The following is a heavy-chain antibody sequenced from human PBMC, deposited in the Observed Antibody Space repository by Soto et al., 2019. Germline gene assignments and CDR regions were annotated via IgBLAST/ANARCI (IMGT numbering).Heavy chain of an antibody. CDR3: ARDYYGSGSYSYGMDV. V-gene: IGHV4-59*01. CDR1: GGSISSYY. D-gene: IGHD3-10*01. CDR2: IYYSGST. Sequence: SETLSLTCTVSGGSISSYYWSWIRQPPGKGLEWIGYIYYSGSTNYNPSLKSRVTISVDTSKNQFSLKLSSVTAAVTAVYYCARDYYGSGSYSYGMDVWGQGTTVT. J-gene: IGHJ6*02.